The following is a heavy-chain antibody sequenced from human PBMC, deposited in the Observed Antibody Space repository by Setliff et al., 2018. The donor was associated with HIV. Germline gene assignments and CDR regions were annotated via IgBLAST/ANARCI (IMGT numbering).Heavy chain of an antibody. CDR1: DSGTYY. CDR3: ARAAAGNTGPFDL. V-gene: IGHV4-4*07. CDR2: VSSRSDT. J-gene: IGHJ4*02. D-gene: IGHD4-17*01. Sequence: PSETLSLTCTVPDSGTYYWSWIRQPAGKGLEWIGRVSSRSDTNYNPSLKSRVTMSVDTSKNQFSLKLTSVTASDTAVYYCARAAAGNTGPFDLWGQGSPVTVSS.